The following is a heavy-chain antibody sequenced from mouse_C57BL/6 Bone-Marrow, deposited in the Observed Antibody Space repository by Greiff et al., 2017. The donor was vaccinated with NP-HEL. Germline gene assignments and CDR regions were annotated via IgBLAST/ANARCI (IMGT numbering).Heavy chain of an antibody. Sequence: VQGVESGAELAKPGASVKLSCKASGYTFTSYWMHWVKQRPGQGLEWIGYINPSSGYTKYNQKFKDKATLTADKSSSTAYMQLSSLTYEDSAVYYCARNYYGSSLTHFDYWGQGTTLTVSS. V-gene: IGHV1-7*01. D-gene: IGHD1-1*01. CDR2: INPSSGYT. CDR3: ARNYYGSSLTHFDY. J-gene: IGHJ2*01. CDR1: GYTFTSYW.